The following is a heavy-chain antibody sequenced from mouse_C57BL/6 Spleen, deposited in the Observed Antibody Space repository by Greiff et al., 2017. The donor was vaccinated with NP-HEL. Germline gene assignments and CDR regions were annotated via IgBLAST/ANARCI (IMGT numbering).Heavy chain of an antibody. CDR2: INYDGSST. V-gene: IGHV5-16*01. D-gene: IGHD2-10*01. CDR3: RALKWVENINYAVRSTYYLDSLKSRFISSGEKEKNILYLQRSSLKSEDTATYYWERDPVGSYYFDY. Sequence: DVHLVESEGGLVQPGSSMKLSCTASGFTFSDYYMAWVRQVPEKGLEWVANINYDGSSTYYLDSLKSRFIISRDNAKNILYLQMSSLKSEAPATLPKRALKWVENINYAVRSTYYLDSLKSRFISSGEKEKNILYLQRSSLKSEDTATYYWERDPVGSYYFDYWGQGTTLTVSS. CDR1: GFTFSDYY. J-gene: IGHJ2*01.